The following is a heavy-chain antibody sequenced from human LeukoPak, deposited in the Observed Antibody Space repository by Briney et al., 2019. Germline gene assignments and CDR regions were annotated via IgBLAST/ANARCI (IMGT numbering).Heavy chain of an antibody. CDR3: AGLLFFDILTGPQS. CDR1: FASMSDYK. V-gene: IGHV4-59*08. Sequence: SETLSLTCSVSFASMSDYKWSWIRQPPGKGLEWIGYVSDSGRTNYNPSLKRRVAISLDASNSQFFLNLSSVTATDTAFYYCAGLLFFDILTGPQSWGQGTLVTVSS. D-gene: IGHD3-9*01. CDR2: VSDSGRT. J-gene: IGHJ5*02.